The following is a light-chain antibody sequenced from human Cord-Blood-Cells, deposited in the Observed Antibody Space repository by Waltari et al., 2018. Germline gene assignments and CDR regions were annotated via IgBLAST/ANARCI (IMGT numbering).Light chain of an antibody. V-gene: IGKV1-33*01. CDR1: QAISNY. CDR3: QQYDNPPQYT. Sequence: DIPMTQSPSSLSPSVGDTVTITCQASQAISNYLNRYHQKPGKAPTLLIYDAYKLATGGVSRFSGSGSGTDFTFTNSSLQPKDIATYYCQQYDNPPQYTVGQGTKLEIK. CDR2: DAY. J-gene: IGKJ2*01.